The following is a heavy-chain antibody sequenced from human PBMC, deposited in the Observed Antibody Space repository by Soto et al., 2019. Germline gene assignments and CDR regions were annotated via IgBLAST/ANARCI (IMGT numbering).Heavy chain of an antibody. CDR1: GFTFSSYV. V-gene: IGHV3-23*01. Sequence: EVQLLESGGGLVQPGGSLRLSCAASGFTFSSYVMTWVRQAPGKGLEWVSGISVSGDSTHYADSVAGRFTISRDNSKNTLYLQMNSLRDEDTAVYYCAKDRIGQVPDASDIWGSGTMVTVS. D-gene: IGHD2-21*01. J-gene: IGHJ3*02. CDR2: ISVSGDST. CDR3: AKDRIGQVPDASDI.